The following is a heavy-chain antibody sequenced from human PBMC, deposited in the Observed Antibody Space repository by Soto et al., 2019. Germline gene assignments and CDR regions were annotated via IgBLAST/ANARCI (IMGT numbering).Heavy chain of an antibody. CDR3: ARGDGDQYDGHGYLGRH. CDR1: GGSISSGDYY. Sequence: SETLSLTCTVSGGSISSGDYYWSWIRQPPGKGLEWIGYIYYSGSTYYNPSLKSRVTISVDTSKNQFSLKLSSVTAEDTAVYYCARGDGDQYDGHGYLGRHWGQGTLVTVSS. V-gene: IGHV4-30-4*01. CDR2: IYYSGST. D-gene: IGHD5-18*01. J-gene: IGHJ4*02.